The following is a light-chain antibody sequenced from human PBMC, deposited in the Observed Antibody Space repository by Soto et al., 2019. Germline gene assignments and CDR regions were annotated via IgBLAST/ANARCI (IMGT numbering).Light chain of an antibody. CDR1: QDINNY. Sequence: DIQMTQSPSSLSASVGDRVTITCQASQDINNYLNWYQQKPGKAPKLMIYDASNLETGVPSRFSGSGSGTDFTFTISSLQPEDNATYYCQQFDDLPITFGQGTRLEIK. V-gene: IGKV1-33*01. J-gene: IGKJ5*01. CDR3: QQFDDLPIT. CDR2: DAS.